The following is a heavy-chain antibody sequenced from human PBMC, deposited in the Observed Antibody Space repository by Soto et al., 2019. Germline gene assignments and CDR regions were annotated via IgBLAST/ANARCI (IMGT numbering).Heavy chain of an antibody. CDR2: INPTSGGT. CDR3: ARGTYYYDSSGYSDYYYYYGMDV. J-gene: IGHJ6*02. CDR1: GYTFTGYY. D-gene: IGHD3-22*01. Sequence: QVQLVQSGAEVKKPGASVKVSCKASGYTFTGYYMHWVRQAPGQGLEWMGWINPTSGGTNDAQKFQGWVTMTRDTSIRTAYMELSRLRSDDTAVYYCARGTYYYDSSGYSDYYYYYGMDVWGQGTTVTVSS. V-gene: IGHV1-2*04.